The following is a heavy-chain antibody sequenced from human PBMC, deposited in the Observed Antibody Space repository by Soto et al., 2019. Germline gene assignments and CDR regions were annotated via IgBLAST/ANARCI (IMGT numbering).Heavy chain of an antibody. CDR2: IYYSGST. D-gene: IGHD5-18*01. CDR1: GGSISSYY. Sequence: QVQLQESGPGLVKPSETLSLTCTVSGGSISSYYWSWIRQPPGKGLEWIGYIYYSGSTNYNPSLKSRVTILVDTSTNQFSLKLRSVTAADTAVYYCARHEKDTAMAFDDWGQGTLVTVSS. J-gene: IGHJ4*02. V-gene: IGHV4-59*08. CDR3: ARHEKDTAMAFDD.